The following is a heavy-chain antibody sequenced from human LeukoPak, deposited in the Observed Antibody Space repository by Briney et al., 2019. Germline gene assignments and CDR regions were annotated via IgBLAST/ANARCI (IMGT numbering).Heavy chain of an antibody. CDR1: GYSFTSYW. Sequence: GESLKISCKGSGYSFTSYWIGWVRPMPGKGLEWMGIIYPGDSDTRYSPSFQGQVTISADKSISTAYLQWSSLKASDTAMYYCARRRLTYYYDSSGSPSHWFDPWGQGALVTVSS. J-gene: IGHJ5*02. CDR3: ARRRLTYYYDSSGSPSHWFDP. CDR2: IYPGDSDT. V-gene: IGHV5-51*01. D-gene: IGHD3-22*01.